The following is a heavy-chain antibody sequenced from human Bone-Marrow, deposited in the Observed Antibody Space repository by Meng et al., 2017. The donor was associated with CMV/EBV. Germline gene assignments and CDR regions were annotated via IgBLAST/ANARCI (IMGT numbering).Heavy chain of an antibody. Sequence: GGSLRLSCAASGFTFSSYSMNWVRQAPGKGLEWVSSISSSSSYIYYADSVKGRFTISRDNAKNSLYLQMNSLRAEDTAVYYCARHVTLGYCSSTSCYPYYGMDVWGQGNTVNV. CDR2: ISSSSSYI. CDR3: ARHVTLGYCSSTSCYPYYGMDV. V-gene: IGHV3-21*01. D-gene: IGHD2-2*01. J-gene: IGHJ6*02. CDR1: GFTFSSYS.